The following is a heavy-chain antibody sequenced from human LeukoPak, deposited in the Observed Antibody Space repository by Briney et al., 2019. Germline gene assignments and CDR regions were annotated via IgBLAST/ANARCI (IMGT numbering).Heavy chain of an antibody. D-gene: IGHD1-26*01. CDR3: AKGGRDTSKYYFDY. V-gene: IGHV3-53*01. Sequence: GGSLRLSCAASGFIVSINYMSWVRQAPGKGLEWVSVIYSDGNTDYADSVKGRFTISKDDSKNTLYLQMSGLRAEDTAVYYCAKGGRDTSKYYFDYWGQGTQVTVSS. CDR2: IYSDGNT. CDR1: GFIVSINY. J-gene: IGHJ4*02.